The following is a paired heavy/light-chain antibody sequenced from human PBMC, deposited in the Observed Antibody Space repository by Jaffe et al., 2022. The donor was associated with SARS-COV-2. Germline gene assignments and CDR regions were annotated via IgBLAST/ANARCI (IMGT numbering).Light chain of an antibody. Sequence: VMTQSPDSLAVSLGERATIYCKSSQEIVYGSNSRDYLAWYQQKPGQPPKLLIYWASTRESGVPDRFTGGGSGTEFTLTISSLQAEDVAVYYCQQYYSTPPTFGGGTKVEIK. J-gene: IGKJ4*01. CDR3: QQYYSTPPT. V-gene: IGKV4-1*01. CDR1: QEIVYGSNSRDY. CDR2: WAS.
Heavy chain of an antibody. CDR1: GGSISTSSYY. D-gene: IGHD6-19*01. CDR3: ARHKGSDWYFHPFDY. V-gene: IGHV4-39*01. Sequence: QLQLQESGPGLVKPSETLSLTCSVSGGSISTSSYYWGWVRQPPGKGLEWIGSIYYSGNTYSNPSLRTRLTMPVDTSKNQFSLRLSSVTAADTAVYYCARHKGSDWYFHPFDYWGQGTLVTVSS. CDR2: IYYSGNT. J-gene: IGHJ4*02.